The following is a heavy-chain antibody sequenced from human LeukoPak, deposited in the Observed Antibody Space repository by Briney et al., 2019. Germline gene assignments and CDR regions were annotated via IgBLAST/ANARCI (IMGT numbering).Heavy chain of an antibody. V-gene: IGHV1-2*02. CDR3: ARDLDYGDYVWNH. D-gene: IGHD4-17*01. J-gene: IGHJ5*02. CDR1: RYTVTAYY. Sequence: ASVKVSCKAFRYTVTAYYMLSLRQSPGQELEGLGWINPNSGGTNYAQKFQGRVTMTRDTSISTAYMELSRLRSDDTAVYYCARDLDYGDYVWNHWGQGTLVTVSS. CDR2: INPNSGGT.